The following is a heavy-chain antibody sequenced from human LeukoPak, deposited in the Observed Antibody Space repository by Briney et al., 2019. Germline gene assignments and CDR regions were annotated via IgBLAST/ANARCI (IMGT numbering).Heavy chain of an antibody. CDR2: ITPNNGGT. CDR3: ARDTRLGAVNSNPIEF. D-gene: IGHD6-13*01. V-gene: IGHV1-2*02. J-gene: IGHJ4*02. CDR1: VYTLTGYF. Sequence: EVSCKASVYTLTGYFMHWVPQAPGQGLEWMGWITPNNGGTTYEQKFQGRVTMTRDTSISTAYMELIRLRSDDTAVYYCARDTRLGAVNSNPIEFWGQGTLVTVSS.